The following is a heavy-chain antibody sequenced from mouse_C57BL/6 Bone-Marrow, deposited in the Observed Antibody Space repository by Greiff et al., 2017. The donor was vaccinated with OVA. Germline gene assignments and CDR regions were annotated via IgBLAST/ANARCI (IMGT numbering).Heavy chain of an antibody. CDR3: ARVDGYYVLCAMDY. V-gene: IGHV1-81*01. CDR2: IYPRSGNT. J-gene: IGHJ4*01. Sequence: QVQLQQSGAELARPGASVKLSCKASGYTFTSYGISWVKQRTGQGLEWIGEIYPRSGNTYYNEKFKGKATLTADKSSSTAYMELRSLTSEDSAVYFCARVDGYYVLCAMDYWGQGTSVTVSS. CDR1: GYTFTSYG. D-gene: IGHD2-3*01.